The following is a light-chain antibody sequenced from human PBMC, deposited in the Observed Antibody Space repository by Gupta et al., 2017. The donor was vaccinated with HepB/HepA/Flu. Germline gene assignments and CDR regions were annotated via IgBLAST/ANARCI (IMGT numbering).Light chain of an antibody. V-gene: IGKV3-11*01. Sequence: IVLTQSPATLSLSPGERATLSCRASQSVRSYLAWYQQKPGQAPRLLIYDASKRDTGIPARFSGSGSGKDLTLTISSREPEDFAGYYCQQRSNWPLITFGQGTRLEIK. J-gene: IGKJ5*01. CDR2: DAS. CDR1: QSVRSY. CDR3: QQRSNWPLIT.